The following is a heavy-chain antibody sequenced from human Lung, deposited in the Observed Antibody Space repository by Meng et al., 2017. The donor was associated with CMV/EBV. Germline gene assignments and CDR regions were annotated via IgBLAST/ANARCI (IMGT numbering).Heavy chain of an antibody. Sequence: SVKVSXKASGYTFTGYYMHWVRQAPGQGLEWMGWINPNSGGTNYAQKFQGRVTMTRDTSISTAYMELSRLRSDDTAVYYCARALLFITMVRGAMCYWGQGXLVTVSS. CDR3: ARALLFITMVRGAMCY. J-gene: IGHJ4*02. CDR2: INPNSGGT. CDR1: GYTFTGYY. D-gene: IGHD3-10*01. V-gene: IGHV1-2*02.